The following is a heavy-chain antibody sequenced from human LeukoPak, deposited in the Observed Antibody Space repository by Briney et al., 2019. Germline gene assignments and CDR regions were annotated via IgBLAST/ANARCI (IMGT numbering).Heavy chain of an antibody. J-gene: IGHJ4*02. CDR1: GFTSSSYW. D-gene: IGHD6-19*01. V-gene: IGHV3-7*01. CDR2: IKQDGSEE. CDR3: ARDRGSSGWYEFDY. Sequence: GGSLRLSCAASGFTSSSYWMSWVRQAPGKGLEWVANIKQDGSEEYYVDSVKGRFTISRDNAKNSLYLQMNSLRAEDTAVYYCARDRGSSGWYEFDYWGQGTLVTVSS.